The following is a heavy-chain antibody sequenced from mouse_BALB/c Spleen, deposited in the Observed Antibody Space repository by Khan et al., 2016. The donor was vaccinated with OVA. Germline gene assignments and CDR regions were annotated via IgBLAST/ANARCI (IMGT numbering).Heavy chain of an antibody. CDR2: INPYNGGT. V-gene: IGHV1S136*01. CDR3: ARGNWQSYYFDY. D-gene: IGHD4-1*01. Sequence: VQLQQSGPGLVKPGASVKMSCKPSGYIFTNYVLHWVKQKPGQGLEWIGYINPYNGGTKYNEKFKGKATLASDKSSITAYMELSSLTSEDSAVYYCARGNWQSYYFDYWGQGTTLTLSS. CDR1: GYIFTNYV. J-gene: IGHJ2*01.